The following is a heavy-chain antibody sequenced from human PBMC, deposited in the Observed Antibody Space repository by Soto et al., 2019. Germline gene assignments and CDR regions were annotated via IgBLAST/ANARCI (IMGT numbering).Heavy chain of an antibody. CDR3: ADTYLNNHHYYNMDV. Sequence: EVQLVESGGGLVKPGGSLRLSCAASGFTFSIAWMTWVRQVPGKGLEWVGRIKSKTDGGTTDYAAPVKGRFTISRDDSKNTVYLQMNSLKTEDTAVYYCADTYLNNHHYYNMDVWGQGTTVTDSS. CDR2: IKSKTDGGTT. J-gene: IGHJ6*02. CDR1: GFTFSIAW. D-gene: IGHD5-18*01. V-gene: IGHV3-15*01.